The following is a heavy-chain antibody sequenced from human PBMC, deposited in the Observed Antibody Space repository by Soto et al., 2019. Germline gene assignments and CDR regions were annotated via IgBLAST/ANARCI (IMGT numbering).Heavy chain of an antibody. D-gene: IGHD2-2*01. J-gene: IGHJ4*02. CDR2: ISGNGGTT. CDR3: AMHLSVVPAASLDY. Sequence: KVLEWVSAISGNGGTTYYADSVNDRFTLSKDNSNNTLYLQMNTQRTKDAAVYYYAMHLSVVPAASLDYWGQGILVTVSS. V-gene: IGHV3-23*01.